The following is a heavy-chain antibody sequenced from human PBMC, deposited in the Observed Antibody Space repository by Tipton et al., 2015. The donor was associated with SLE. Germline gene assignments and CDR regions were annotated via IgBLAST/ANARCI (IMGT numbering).Heavy chain of an antibody. CDR3: TREPSGLWSRGVFDI. V-gene: IGHV3-48*03. J-gene: IGHJ3*02. CDR2: ISRRDSAT. Sequence: GSLRLSCAASGFTFRNHDMNWVRQAPGKGLEWVSYISRRDSATFYADSVKGRFTISRDNAKNSLYLQMNSLRAEDTAVYYCTREPSGLWSRGVFDIWGQGTMVTVSS. D-gene: IGHD3-3*01. CDR1: GFTFRNHD.